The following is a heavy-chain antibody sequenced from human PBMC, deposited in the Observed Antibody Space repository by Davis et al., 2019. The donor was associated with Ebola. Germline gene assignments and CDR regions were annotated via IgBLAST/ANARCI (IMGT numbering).Heavy chain of an antibody. J-gene: IGHJ4*02. CDR3: AISEPPDS. Sequence: GGSLRLSCETSGFIFRNYVMSWVRQAPGKGLEWVASISSSGNYIYYANSLKGRFTISRDNAKNSLYLQMNSLRVEDTAVYYCAISEPPDSWGQGTLVTVSS. CDR1: GFIFRNYV. V-gene: IGHV3-21*01. CDR2: ISSSGNYI.